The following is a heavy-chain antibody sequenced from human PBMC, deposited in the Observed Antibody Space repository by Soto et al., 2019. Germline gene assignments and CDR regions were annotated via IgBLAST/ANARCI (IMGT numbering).Heavy chain of an antibody. J-gene: IGHJ5*02. V-gene: IGHV1-69*12. CDR1: GGTFSSYA. Sequence: QVQLVQSGAEVKKPGSSVKVSCKASGGTFSSYAISWVRQAPGQGLEWMGGIIPIFGTANSAQKFQGRVTITADDSTSTAYMELSSLRSEGTAVYYCARGPRYGDYVTRWFDPWGQGTLVTVSS. D-gene: IGHD4-17*01. CDR2: IIPIFGTA. CDR3: ARGPRYGDYVTRWFDP.